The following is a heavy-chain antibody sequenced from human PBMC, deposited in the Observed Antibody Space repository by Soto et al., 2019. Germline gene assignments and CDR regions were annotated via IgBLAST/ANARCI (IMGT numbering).Heavy chain of an antibody. D-gene: IGHD3-3*01. CDR2: IYWDDDK. CDR1: GLSLTTNGLS. J-gene: IGHJ6*02. V-gene: IGHV2-5*02. Sequence: QITLKESGPTLVKPTQTLTLNCAFSGLSLTTNGLSVGWVRQPPGKALEWLALIYWDDDKRYSPSLKSRLTITRDNSKNQFVLTMTNMDPVDTATYYCAHSSNDLNHATDVWGQGTTVSVSS. CDR3: AHSSNDLNHATDV.